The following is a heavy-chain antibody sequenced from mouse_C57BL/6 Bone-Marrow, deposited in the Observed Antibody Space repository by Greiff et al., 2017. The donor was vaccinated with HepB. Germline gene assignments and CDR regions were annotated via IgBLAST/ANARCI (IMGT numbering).Heavy chain of an antibody. CDR1: GFTFSDYG. CDR2: ISSGSSTI. J-gene: IGHJ4*01. CDR3: ARASGAEAMDY. Sequence: EVKLVESGGGLVKPGGSLKLSCAASGFTFSDYGMHWVRQAPEKGLEWVAYISSGSSTIYYADTVKGRFTISRDNAKNTLFRQMTSLRSEDTAMYYCARASGAEAMDYWGQGTSVTVSS. V-gene: IGHV5-17*01. D-gene: IGHD4-1*01.